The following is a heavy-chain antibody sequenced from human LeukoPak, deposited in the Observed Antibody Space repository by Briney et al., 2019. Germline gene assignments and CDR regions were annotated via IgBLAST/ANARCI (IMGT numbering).Heavy chain of an antibody. CDR1: GGSISSYY. CDR2: IYYSGST. Sequence: SETLSLTCTVSGGSISSYYWRWIRQPPGKGLEWIGYIYYSGSTNYNPSLKSRVTISVDTSKNQFSLKLSSVTAADTAVYYCATWVGARFDYWGQGTLVTVSS. CDR3: ATWVGARFDY. V-gene: IGHV4-59*01. D-gene: IGHD1-26*01. J-gene: IGHJ4*02.